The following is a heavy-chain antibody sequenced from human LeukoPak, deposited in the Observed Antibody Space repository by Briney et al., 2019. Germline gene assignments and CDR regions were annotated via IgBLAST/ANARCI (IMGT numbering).Heavy chain of an antibody. Sequence: SVKVSCKASGGTFSSYAISWVRQAPGQGLEWMGGIIPIFGTANYAQKLQGRVTMTTDTSTSTAYMELRSLRSDDTAVYYCARGGDTNWFDPWGQGTLVTVSS. J-gene: IGHJ5*02. CDR3: ARGGDTNWFDP. D-gene: IGHD5-18*01. CDR2: IIPIFGTA. CDR1: GGTFSSYA. V-gene: IGHV1-69*05.